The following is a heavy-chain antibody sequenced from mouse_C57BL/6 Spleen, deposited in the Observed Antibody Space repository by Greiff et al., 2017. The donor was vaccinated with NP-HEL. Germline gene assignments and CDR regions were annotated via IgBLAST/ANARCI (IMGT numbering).Heavy chain of an antibody. J-gene: IGHJ3*01. V-gene: IGHV1-50*01. CDR2: IDTSDSYT. D-gene: IGHD1-1*01. Sequence: VQLQQSGAELVKPGASVKLSCKASGYTFTSYWMQWVKQRPGQGLEWIGEIDTSDSYTNYNQKFKGKATLTVDTSSSTAYMQLSSLTSEDSAVYYCARHGSSYGWFAYWGQGTLVTVSA. CDR3: ARHGSSYGWFAY. CDR1: GYTFTSYW.